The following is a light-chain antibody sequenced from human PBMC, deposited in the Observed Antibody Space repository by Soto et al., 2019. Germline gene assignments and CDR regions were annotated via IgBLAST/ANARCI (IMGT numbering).Light chain of an antibody. J-gene: IGLJ1*01. CDR2: GSS. CDR3: QSYDGSLSGYV. V-gene: IGLV1-40*01. Sequence: QSVLTQPPSVSGGPGQRVTISCTGMSSNIGAGYDVHWYQQLPGTAPKLLIYGSSDRPSGVPDRFSGSKSGTSAYLAITGLQAEDEADYYCQSYDGSLSGYVFGTGTKVTVL. CDR1: SSNIGAGYD.